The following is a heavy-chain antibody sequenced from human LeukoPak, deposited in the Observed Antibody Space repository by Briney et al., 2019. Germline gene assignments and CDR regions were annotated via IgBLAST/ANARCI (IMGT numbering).Heavy chain of an antibody. D-gene: IGHD3-10*01. CDR1: GFTFSSYG. Sequence: GGSLRLSCAASGFTFSSYGMHWVRQAPGKGLEWVALIWYDGSKKYYADSVKGRFTISRDKSKNTLYLQMNSLRAEDTAVYYCAREFGRSGSYDYWGQGTQVTVSS. CDR2: IWYDGSKK. J-gene: IGHJ4*02. CDR3: AREFGRSGSYDY. V-gene: IGHV3-33*01.